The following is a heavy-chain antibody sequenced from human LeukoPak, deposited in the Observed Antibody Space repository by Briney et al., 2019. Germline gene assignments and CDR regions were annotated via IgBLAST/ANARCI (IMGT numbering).Heavy chain of an antibody. CDR3: ARLSGRVVCSAGSCYIDS. D-gene: IGHD2-15*01. CDR1: GYRFTSDW. J-gene: IGHJ4*02. Sequence: GESLKISCKGSGYRFTSDWIGWVRQMPGKGLEWMGIIYPGDSDTRYSPSFQGQVTVSADKSVNTAYLQWSSLKASDTAMYYCARLSGRVVCSAGSCYIDSWGQGTLVTVSS. V-gene: IGHV5-51*01. CDR2: IYPGDSDT.